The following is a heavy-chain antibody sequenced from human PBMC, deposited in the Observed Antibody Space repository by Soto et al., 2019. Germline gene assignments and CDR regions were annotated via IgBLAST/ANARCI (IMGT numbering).Heavy chain of an antibody. CDR3: ARAAAGGGTFDY. J-gene: IGHJ4*02. CDR1: GGSISSYY. Sequence: SLTCTVSGGSISSYYWSWIRQPPGKGLEWIGYIYYSGSTNYNPSLKSRVTISVDTSKNQFSLKLSSVTAADTAVYYCARAAAGGGTFDYWGQGTLVTVSS. CDR2: IYYSGST. D-gene: IGHD6-13*01. V-gene: IGHV4-59*01.